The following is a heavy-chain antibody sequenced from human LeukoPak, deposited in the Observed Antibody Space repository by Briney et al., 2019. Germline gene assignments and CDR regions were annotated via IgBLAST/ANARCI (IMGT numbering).Heavy chain of an antibody. V-gene: IGHV1-46*01. Sequence: ASGKVSCKASGYTFTSYYMHWVRQPPGQGHEWMGIINPSGGSTSYAQKFQGRVTMTRDTSTSTVYMELSSLRSEDTAVYYCARARYCSGGSCYSGWFDPWGQGTLVTVSS. CDR3: ARARYCSGGSCYSGWFDP. J-gene: IGHJ5*02. CDR2: INPSGGST. D-gene: IGHD2-15*01. CDR1: GYTFTSYY.